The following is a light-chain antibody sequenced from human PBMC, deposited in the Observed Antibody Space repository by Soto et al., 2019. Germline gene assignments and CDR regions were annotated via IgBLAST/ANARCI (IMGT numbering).Light chain of an antibody. CDR1: QSVSSSY. V-gene: IGKV3-20*01. CDR2: GAS. Sequence: EIVLTQSPGTLSLSPGERATLSCRASQSVSSSYLAWYQQKPGQAPRLLLYGASSRATGIPDRFSGSGSGTDFTLTISRLEPEDFAVYYCQQYGRSPSTFGGGTKVDIK. CDR3: QQYGRSPST. J-gene: IGKJ4*01.